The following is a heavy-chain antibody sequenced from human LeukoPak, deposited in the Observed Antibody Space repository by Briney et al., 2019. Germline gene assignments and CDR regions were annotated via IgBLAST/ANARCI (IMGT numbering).Heavy chain of an antibody. V-gene: IGHV1-18*01. Sequence: ASVKVSRKASGYTFSTYGISWVRQAPGQGLEWMGWMSPGNGNTNYAQTLQGRVSMTRDTSTSTAYMQLRSLRSDDTAVYYCARVSVGSGYDAFEIWGQGTMVTVSS. CDR3: ARVSVGSGYDAFEI. CDR2: MSPGNGNT. CDR1: GYTFSTYG. D-gene: IGHD6-19*01. J-gene: IGHJ3*02.